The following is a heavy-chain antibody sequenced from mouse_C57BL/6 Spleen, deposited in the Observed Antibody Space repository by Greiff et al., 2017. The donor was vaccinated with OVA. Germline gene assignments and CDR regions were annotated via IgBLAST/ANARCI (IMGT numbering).Heavy chain of an antibody. CDR3: ASNYYGSSYPFAY. D-gene: IGHD1-1*01. CDR2: VYPYNGGT. CDR1: GFTFTDYY. J-gene: IGHJ3*01. Sequence: EVQLQQSGPVLVKPGPSVKISCKASGFTFTDYYMHWVKRSHGKSLEWIGLVYPYNGGTSYNQKFKGKATLTVDTSSSTAYMELNSLTSEDSAVYYCASNYYGSSYPFAYWGQGTLVTVSA. V-gene: IGHV1-36*01.